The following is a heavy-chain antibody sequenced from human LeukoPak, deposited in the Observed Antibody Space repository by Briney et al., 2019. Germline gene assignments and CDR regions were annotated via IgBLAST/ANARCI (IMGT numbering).Heavy chain of an antibody. CDR1: GFTFSSYA. Sequence: GGSLRLPCAASGFTFSSYAMSWVRQAPGKGLEWVSAISGSGGSTYYADSVKGRFTISRDNSKNTLYLQMNSLRAEDTAVYYCAKDWNYYGSGSYTDWGQGALVTVSS. CDR3: AKDWNYYGSGSYTD. CDR2: ISGSGGST. V-gene: IGHV3-23*01. J-gene: IGHJ4*02. D-gene: IGHD3-10*01.